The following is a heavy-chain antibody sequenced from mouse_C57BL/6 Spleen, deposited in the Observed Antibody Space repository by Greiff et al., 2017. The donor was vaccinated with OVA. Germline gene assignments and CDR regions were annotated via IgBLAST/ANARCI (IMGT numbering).Heavy chain of an antibody. J-gene: IGHJ2*01. CDR1: GFSLTSYG. Sequence: QVQLKESGPGLVAPSQSLSITCTVSGFSLTSYGVSWVRQPPGKGLEWLGVIWGAGSTNYHSALISRLSISKDNSQSPVYLKLNSLQTDDTATYYCARGGANWPYLDYWGQGTTLTVSS. V-gene: IGHV2-3*01. CDR3: ARGGANWPYLDY. D-gene: IGHD4-1*01. CDR2: IWGAGST.